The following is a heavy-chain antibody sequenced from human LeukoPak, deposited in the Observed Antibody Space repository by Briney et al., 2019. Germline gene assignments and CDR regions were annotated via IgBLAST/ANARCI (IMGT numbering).Heavy chain of an antibody. Sequence: GWSLRLSCAVSGATFSTSWMHWVRQVPGKGPAWVSRTNPDGSRVDYADSVKGRFTISRDNARDTLYLQMNSLRVEDTAMYYCAFDFGGYSDTWGQGTLVTVYS. CDR3: AFDFGGYSDT. D-gene: IGHD3-10*01. CDR1: GATFSTSW. J-gene: IGHJ5*02. V-gene: IGHV3-74*01. CDR2: TNPDGSRV.